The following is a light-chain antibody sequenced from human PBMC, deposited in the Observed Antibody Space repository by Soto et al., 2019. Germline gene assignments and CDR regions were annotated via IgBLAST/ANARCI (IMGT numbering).Light chain of an antibody. V-gene: IGKV3-11*01. J-gene: IGKJ4*01. CDR2: DVS. Sequence: DIVVTQSPATLSASPGERVTLSCRASQFVSSRLAWYQQRPGQVPRLLIYDVSKRATGIPPRFSGSGAGTDFTLTISSLEPEDSATYYCQQRRSSLTFGGGTKVDIK. CDR3: QQRRSSLT. CDR1: QFVSSR.